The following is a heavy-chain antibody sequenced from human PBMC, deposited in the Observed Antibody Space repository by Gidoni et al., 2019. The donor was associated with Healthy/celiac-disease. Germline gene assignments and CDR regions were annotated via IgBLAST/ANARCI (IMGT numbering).Heavy chain of an antibody. CDR3: ARELVGTPFDY. CDR2: ISSSSSYT. Sequence: QVQLVESGGGLVKPGGSLRLSCAASGSIFSDYYMSWIRQAPGKGLEWVSYISSSSSYTNYADSVKGRFTISRDNAKNSLYLQMNSLRAEDTAVYYCARELVGTPFDYWGQGTLVTVSS. D-gene: IGHD1-1*01. V-gene: IGHV3-11*05. J-gene: IGHJ4*02. CDR1: GSIFSDYY.